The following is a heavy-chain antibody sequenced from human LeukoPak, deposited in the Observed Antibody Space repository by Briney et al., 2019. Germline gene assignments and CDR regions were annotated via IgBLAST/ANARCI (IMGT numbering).Heavy chain of an antibody. CDR3: ARRDSSGYSLYAFDI. D-gene: IGHD3-22*01. CDR2: FYYSANT. Sequence: SGTLSLTCTVSGGSIRTYSWSWIRQPPGKGLEWVGHFYYSANTDYNPSLKSRVTFSVDTSKNQFSLRLSSVTAADTAVYYCARRDSSGYSLYAFDIWGQGTMVTVSS. V-gene: IGHV4-59*08. CDR1: GGSIRTYS. J-gene: IGHJ3*02.